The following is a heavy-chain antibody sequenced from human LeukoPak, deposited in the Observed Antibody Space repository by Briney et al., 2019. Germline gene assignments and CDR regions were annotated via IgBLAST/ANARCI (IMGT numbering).Heavy chain of an antibody. J-gene: IGHJ4*02. CDR1: AFIFSNSG. D-gene: IGHD6-19*01. CDR2: ILYDGSAK. V-gene: IGHV3-33*01. Sequence: GRSLRLSCEVSAFIFSNSGMHWVRQAPGKGLEWVALILYDGSAKFHAASVEGRFTLSRDTSTNTLYLQMSRLRVEDTAVNYWAREGGRIAVARGACDWGQGALVTVSS. CDR3: AREGGRIAVARGACD.